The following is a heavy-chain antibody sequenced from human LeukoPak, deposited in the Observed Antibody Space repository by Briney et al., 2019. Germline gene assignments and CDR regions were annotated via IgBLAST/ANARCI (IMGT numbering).Heavy chain of an antibody. Sequence: GRSLRLSCAASGFTFSSYGMHWVRQAPGKGLEWVAVIWYDGSNKYYADSVKGRFTISRDNSKNTLYLQMNSLRAEDTAVYYYARNHIIYYDSSGYPGGYWGQGTLVTVSS. J-gene: IGHJ4*02. CDR1: GFTFSSYG. CDR3: ARNHIIYYDSSGYPGGY. CDR2: IWYDGSNK. V-gene: IGHV3-33*01. D-gene: IGHD3-22*01.